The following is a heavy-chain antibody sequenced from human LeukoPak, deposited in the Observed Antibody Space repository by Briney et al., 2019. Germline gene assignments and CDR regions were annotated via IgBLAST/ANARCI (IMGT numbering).Heavy chain of an antibody. J-gene: IGHJ4*02. Sequence: SQTLSLACAVSGGSISSGGYSWSWIRQPPGKGLEWIGYIYHSGSTYYNPSLKSRVTISVDRSKNQFSLKLSSVTAADTAVYYCARAPSGYDPSFDYWGQGTLVTVSS. CDR3: ARAPSGYDPSFDY. CDR2: IYHSGST. CDR1: GGSISSGGYS. V-gene: IGHV4-30-2*01. D-gene: IGHD5-12*01.